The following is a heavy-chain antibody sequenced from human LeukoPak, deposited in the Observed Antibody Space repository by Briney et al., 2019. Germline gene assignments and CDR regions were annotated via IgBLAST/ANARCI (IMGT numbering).Heavy chain of an antibody. J-gene: IGHJ3*02. Sequence: KPSETLSLTCAVYGGSFSGYYWSWIRQHPGKGLEWIGYIYHTGGAYYNPSLKSRVTISVDTSKKQFSLRLRSVTAADTAMYYCARWSFRLAAGYTGGAFDIWGPGTMGTVSS. CDR2: IYHTGGA. D-gene: IGHD3-16*02. CDR1: GGSFSGYY. CDR3: ARWSFRLAAGYTGGAFDI. V-gene: IGHV4-34*09.